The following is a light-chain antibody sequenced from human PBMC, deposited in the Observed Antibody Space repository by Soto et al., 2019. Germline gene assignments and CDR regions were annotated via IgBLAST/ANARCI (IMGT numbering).Light chain of an antibody. V-gene: IGKV3-20*01. J-gene: IGKJ5*01. CDR1: ESVGSSL. CDR3: QHNGRS. CDR2: AAS. Sequence: EIMMTQSPATLSVSPGERTTLFCRTGESVGSSLVAGYQQKPGQAPRLLIYAASSRATGISDRFSGSGSGTDFTLIINRLDPEDSAVYYCQHNGRSFGQGTRLEIK.